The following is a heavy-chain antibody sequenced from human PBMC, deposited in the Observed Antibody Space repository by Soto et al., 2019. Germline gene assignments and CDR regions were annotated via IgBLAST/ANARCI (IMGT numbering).Heavy chain of an antibody. CDR3: AKAAEIAAVGTVGWYSDY. J-gene: IGHJ4*02. D-gene: IGHD6-13*01. Sequence: EVQLLESGGGLVQPGGSLRLSCAASGFTFSSYAMSWVRQAPGKGLEWVSGISGSGGSTYYADSVKGRFTISRDNSKNTRYLQMNSLRAEDTALYYCAKAAEIAAVGTVGWYSDYWGQGTLVTVSS. CDR1: GFTFSSYA. V-gene: IGHV3-23*01. CDR2: ISGSGGST.